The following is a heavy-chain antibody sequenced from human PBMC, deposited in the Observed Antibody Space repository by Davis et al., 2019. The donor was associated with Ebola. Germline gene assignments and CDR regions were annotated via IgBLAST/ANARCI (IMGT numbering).Heavy chain of an antibody. Sequence: GESLKISCAASGFTFSSYWMSWVRQAPGKGLEWVANIKQDGSEKYYVDSVKGRFTISRDNAKNSLYLQMNSLRAEDTAVYYCARSGAGRNVDTAMVILVYYYYGMDVWGQGTTVTVSS. CDR2: IKQDGSEK. CDR3: ARSGAGRNVDTAMVILVYYYYGMDV. D-gene: IGHD5-18*01. J-gene: IGHJ6*02. V-gene: IGHV3-7*03. CDR1: GFTFSSYW.